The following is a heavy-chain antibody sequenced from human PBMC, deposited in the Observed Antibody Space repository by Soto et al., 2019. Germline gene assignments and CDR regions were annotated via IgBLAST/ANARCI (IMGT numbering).Heavy chain of an antibody. J-gene: IGHJ6*02. V-gene: IGHV1-69*13. CDR3: ARGPYCSSTSCNSYYYGMDV. D-gene: IGHD2-2*01. CDR1: GGTFSSYA. Sequence: WASVKVSCKASGGTFSSYAISWVRQAPGQGLEWMGGIIPIFGTANYAQKFQGRVTITADESTSTAYMELSSLRSEDTAVYYCARGPYCSSTSCNSYYYGMDVWGQGTTVTVSS. CDR2: IIPIFGTA.